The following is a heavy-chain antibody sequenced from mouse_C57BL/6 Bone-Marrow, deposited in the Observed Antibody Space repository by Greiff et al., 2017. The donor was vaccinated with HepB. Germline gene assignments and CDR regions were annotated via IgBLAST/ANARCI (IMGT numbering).Heavy chain of an antibody. Sequence: QVQLQQPGAELVMPGASVKLSCKASGYTFTSYWMHWVKQRPGQGLEWIGEIDPSDSYTNYNQKFKGKSTLTVDKSSSTASMQLSSLTSEDSAVYYCARGRGYDYDGTWFAYWGQGTLVTVSA. D-gene: IGHD2-4*01. CDR3: ARGRGYDYDGTWFAY. CDR2: IDPSDSYT. CDR1: GYTFTSYW. J-gene: IGHJ3*01. V-gene: IGHV1-69*01.